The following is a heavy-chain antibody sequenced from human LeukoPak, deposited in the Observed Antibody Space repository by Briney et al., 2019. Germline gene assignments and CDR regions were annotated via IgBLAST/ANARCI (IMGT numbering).Heavy chain of an antibody. V-gene: IGHV1-46*01. CDR1: GYTFTGYY. D-gene: IGHD3-10*01. J-gene: IGHJ4*02. CDR3: ARYRATYYYGSGSYYSDY. Sequence: ASVKVSCKASGYTFTGYYMHWVRQAPGQGLEWMGIINPSGGSASYAQKFQGRVTMTRDTSTSTVYMELSSLRSEDTAVYYCARYRATYYYGSGSYYSDYWGQGTLVTVSS. CDR2: INPSGGSA.